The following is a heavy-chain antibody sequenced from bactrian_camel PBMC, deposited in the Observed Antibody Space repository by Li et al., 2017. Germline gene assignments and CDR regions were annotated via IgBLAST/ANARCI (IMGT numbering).Heavy chain of an antibody. CDR3: AANAWALDR. CDR2: SDVGGGT. J-gene: IGHJ4*01. Sequence: HVQLVESGGASVQAGGSLRLTCAASGLTHSRYCLGRFRQRPGKEREAVAASDVGGGTDYADSVKGRFTISRDNAKNVVYLQMNSLKPDDTVMYYCAANAWALDRWGQGT. CDR1: GLTHSRYC. V-gene: IGHV3S55*01.